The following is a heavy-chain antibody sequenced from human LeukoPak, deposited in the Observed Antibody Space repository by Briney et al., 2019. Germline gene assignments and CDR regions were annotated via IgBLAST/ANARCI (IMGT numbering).Heavy chain of an antibody. CDR3: ARGASPVYYYYYMDV. D-gene: IGHD1-26*01. CDR1: GYTFAVYY. V-gene: IGHV1-2*02. Sequence: ASVKVSCKASGYTFAVYYMHWVRQAPGQGLEWMGWINPNSGGTNYAQKFQGRVTMTRDTSISTAYMELSRLRSDDTAVYYCARGASPVYYYYYMDVWGKGTTVTVSS. CDR2: INPNSGGT. J-gene: IGHJ6*03.